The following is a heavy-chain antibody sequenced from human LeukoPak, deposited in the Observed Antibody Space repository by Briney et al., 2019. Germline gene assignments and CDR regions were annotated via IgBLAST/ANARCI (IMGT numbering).Heavy chain of an antibody. Sequence: PSETLSLTCTVSGGSISSSSYYWGWIRQPPGKGLEWIGIIYYSGSTYYNPPLKSRVTISVDTSKNQFSLKLSSVTAADTAVYYCARVLRQSPAYYYGMDVWGQGTTVTVSS. D-gene: IGHD2-2*01. J-gene: IGHJ6*02. V-gene: IGHV4-39*07. CDR2: IYYSGST. CDR3: ARVLRQSPAYYYGMDV. CDR1: GGSISSSSYY.